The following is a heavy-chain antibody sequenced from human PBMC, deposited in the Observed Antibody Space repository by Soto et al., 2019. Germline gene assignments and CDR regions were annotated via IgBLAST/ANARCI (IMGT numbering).Heavy chain of an antibody. V-gene: IGHV3-7*01. CDR3: ARLGDYPIPTRTVAFDI. D-gene: IGHD1-26*01. Sequence: GGSLRLSCAASGFTFSSYWMSWVRQAPGKGLEWVANIKQDGSEKYYVDSVKGRFTISRDNAKNSLYLQMNSLRAEDTAVYYCARLGDYPIPTRTVAFDIWGQGTMVTVSS. CDR2: IKQDGSEK. CDR1: GFTFSSYW. J-gene: IGHJ3*02.